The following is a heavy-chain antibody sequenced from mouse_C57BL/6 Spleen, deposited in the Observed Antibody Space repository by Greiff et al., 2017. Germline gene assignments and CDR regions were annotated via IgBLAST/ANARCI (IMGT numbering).Heavy chain of an antibody. CDR3: ALGGSGDGAY. V-gene: IGHV1-81*01. CDR1: GYTFTSYG. CDR2: IYPRSGNT. J-gene: IGHJ3*01. Sequence: QVQLQQSGAELARPGASVKLSCKASGYTFTSYGISWVKQRTGQGLEWIGEIYPRSGNTYYNEKFKGKATLTADKSSSTAYMELRSLTSEDSAVYFCALGGSGDGAYWGQGTLVTVSA. D-gene: IGHD3-1*01.